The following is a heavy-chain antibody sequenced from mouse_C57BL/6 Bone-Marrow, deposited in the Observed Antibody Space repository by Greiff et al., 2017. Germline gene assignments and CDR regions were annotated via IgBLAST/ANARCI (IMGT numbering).Heavy chain of an antibody. J-gene: IGHJ1*03. CDR1: GFTFSDYG. CDR2: ISNLAYSI. D-gene: IGHD2-3*01. Sequence: EVKVEESGGGLVQPGGSLKLSCAASGFTFSDYGMAWVRQAPRKGPEWVAFISNLAYSIYYADTVTGRFTISRENAKNTLYLEMSSLRSEDTAMYYCARPSYDGYPYWYFDVWGTGTTVSGSS. V-gene: IGHV5-15*04. CDR3: ARPSYDGYPYWYFDV.